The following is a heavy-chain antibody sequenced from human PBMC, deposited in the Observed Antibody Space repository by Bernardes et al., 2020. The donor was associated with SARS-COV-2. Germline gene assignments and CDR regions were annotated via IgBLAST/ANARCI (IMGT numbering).Heavy chain of an antibody. CDR2: MNPDSGNT. Sequence: ASVKVSCKPSGYTFTSYDINWVRQATGQGLEWMGWMNPDSGNTAFAQKFQGRVTMTMDPSISTAYMELSSLRSEDTAVYYCASDSSGGKYDYYYVTDVWGQGTTVTVSS. CDR1: GYTFTSYD. V-gene: IGHV1-8*01. D-gene: IGHD3-22*01. J-gene: IGHJ6*02. CDR3: ASDSSGGKYDYYYVTDV.